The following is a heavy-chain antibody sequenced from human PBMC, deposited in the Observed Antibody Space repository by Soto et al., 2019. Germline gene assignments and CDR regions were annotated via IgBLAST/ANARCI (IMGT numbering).Heavy chain of an antibody. CDR2: IYYSGST. D-gene: IGHD3-22*01. CDR1: GGSISSSSYY. CDR3: AREYYDSSGYADFDY. V-gene: IGHV4-39*01. Sequence: SETLSLTCTVSGGSISSSSYYWGWIRQPPGKGLEWIGSIYYSGSTYYNPSLKSRVTISVDTSKNQFSLKLSSVTAADTAVYYCAREYYDSSGYADFDYWGQGTLVTVSS. J-gene: IGHJ4*02.